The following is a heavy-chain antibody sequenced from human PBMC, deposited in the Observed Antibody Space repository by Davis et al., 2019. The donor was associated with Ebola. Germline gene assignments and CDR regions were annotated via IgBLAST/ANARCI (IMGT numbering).Heavy chain of an antibody. J-gene: IGHJ4*02. CDR1: GFTFNDFA. V-gene: IGHV3-43*01. D-gene: IGHD3-10*01. CDR2: ITWDSGST. Sequence: PGGSLRLSCAASGFTFNDFAMHWVRQVPGKGLEWVSLITWDSGSTFYADSVKGRFIISRDNSKNSLFLQMNSLTIDDTALYYCAKDRGGGPFDYWGQGTLVTVSS. CDR3: AKDRGGGPFDY.